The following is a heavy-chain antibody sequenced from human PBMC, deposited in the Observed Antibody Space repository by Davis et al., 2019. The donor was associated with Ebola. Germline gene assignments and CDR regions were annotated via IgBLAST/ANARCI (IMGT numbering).Heavy chain of an antibody. CDR3: AKGIGAAYFYGMDV. CDR1: GFTFSSYS. J-gene: IGHJ6*02. V-gene: IGHV3-48*04. CDR2: ISSSSSTI. Sequence: GESLKISCAASGFTFSSYSMNWVRQAPGKGLEWVSYISSSSSTIYYADSVKGRFTISRANAKNSLYLQMNSLRVEDTALYYCAKGIGAAYFYGMDVWGQGTTVTVSS. D-gene: IGHD6-13*01.